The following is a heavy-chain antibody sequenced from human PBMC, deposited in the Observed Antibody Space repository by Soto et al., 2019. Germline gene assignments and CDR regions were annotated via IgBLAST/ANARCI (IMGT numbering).Heavy chain of an antibody. J-gene: IGHJ3*02. Sequence: VPSVKVSCKASGGTFSSYAISWVRQAPGQGLEWMGGIIPIFGTANYAQKFQGRVTITADESTSTAYMELSSLRSEDTAVYYCARETGGDYDSSGYYWADAFDIWGQGTMVTVSS. CDR1: GGTFSSYA. V-gene: IGHV1-69*13. CDR3: ARETGGDYDSSGYYWADAFDI. D-gene: IGHD3-22*01. CDR2: IIPIFGTA.